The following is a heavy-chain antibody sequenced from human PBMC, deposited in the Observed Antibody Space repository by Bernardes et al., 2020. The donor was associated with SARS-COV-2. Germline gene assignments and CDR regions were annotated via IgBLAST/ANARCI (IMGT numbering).Heavy chain of an antibody. CDR2: ISGSGGST. J-gene: IGHJ4*02. CDR1: GFTFSSYA. V-gene: IGHV3-23*01. Sequence: GGSLRLSCAASGFTFSSYAMSWVRKAPGKGLEWVSAISGSGGSTYYADSVKGRFTISRDNSKNTLYLQMNSLRAEDTAIYYCAKVSETGDNRYWGQGTLVTVSS. CDR3: AKVSETGDNRY. D-gene: IGHD7-27*01.